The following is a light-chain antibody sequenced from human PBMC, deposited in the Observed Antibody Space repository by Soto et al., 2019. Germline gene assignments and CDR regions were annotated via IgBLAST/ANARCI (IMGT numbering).Light chain of an antibody. CDR1: SSDVGGHNY. V-gene: IGLV2-14*01. CDR3: SSFTTSSTLYV. Sequence: QSVLTQPASVSGSPGQSITISCTGTSSDVGGHNYVSWYQQHPGKAPKVMIYEVANRPAGISNRFSGSKSGTTASLTISGLQAEDEADYYCSSFTTSSTLYVFGTGTKDTLL. CDR2: EVA. J-gene: IGLJ1*01.